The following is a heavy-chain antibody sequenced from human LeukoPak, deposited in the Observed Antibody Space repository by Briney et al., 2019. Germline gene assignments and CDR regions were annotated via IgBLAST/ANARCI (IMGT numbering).Heavy chain of an antibody. J-gene: IGHJ4*02. CDR2: IYVSGST. V-gene: IGHV4-61*09. D-gene: IGHD6-13*01. CDR3: ARDRIAAGFDY. Sequence: PSETLSLTCAVSGGSISSDSYYWHWIRQPAGKGLEWIGHIYVSGSTNYNPSLKSRVTISIDTSKNQFSLKLSSVTAADTAVYYCARDRIAAGFDYWGQGTLVTVSS. CDR1: GGSISSDSYY.